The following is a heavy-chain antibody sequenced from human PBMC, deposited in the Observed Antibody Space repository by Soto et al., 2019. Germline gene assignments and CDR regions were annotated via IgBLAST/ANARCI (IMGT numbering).Heavy chain of an antibody. CDR2: IGTAGDT. CDR3: ARAIGPTLFDY. V-gene: IGHV3-13*04. D-gene: IGHD3-22*01. CDR1: GFTFSSYD. Sequence: GESLRLSWSAAGFTFSSYDMHWDRQGPGKGLEWVSAIGTAGDTNYAGSVKGRFTISRENAKNSLYLQMNSLRAGDTAIYFCARAIGPTLFDYWGQGTLVTVSS. J-gene: IGHJ4*02.